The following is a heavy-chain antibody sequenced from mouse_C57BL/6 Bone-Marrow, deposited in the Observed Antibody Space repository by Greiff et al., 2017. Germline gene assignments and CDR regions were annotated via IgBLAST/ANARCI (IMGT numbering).Heavy chain of an antibody. CDR2: IRSKSNNYAT. J-gene: IGHJ2*01. V-gene: IGHV10-1*01. CDR1: GFSFNTYA. CDR3: VRHGGGMDY. Sequence: EVQRVESGGGLVQPKGSLKLSCAASGFSFNTYAMNWVRQAPGKGLEWVARIRSKSNNYATYYADSVKDRFTISRDDSESMLYLQMNNLKTEDTAMYYCVRHGGGMDYWGQGTTLTVSS.